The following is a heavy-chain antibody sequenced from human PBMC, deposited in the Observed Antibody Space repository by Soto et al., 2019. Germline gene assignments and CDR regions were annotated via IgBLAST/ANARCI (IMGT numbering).Heavy chain of an antibody. CDR2: ISGTGGST. Sequence: TAGSLRLSCAASGFTFSTYAMSWVRQAPGKGLEWVSAISGTGGSTYYADSVKGRFTISRDNSKNTLYLQMNSLRAEDTAVYYCAKNWDTTSSSSSHWGQGTLVKVSS. V-gene: IGHV3-23*01. D-gene: IGHD6-6*01. CDR3: AKNWDTTSSSSSH. J-gene: IGHJ4*02. CDR1: GFTFSTYA.